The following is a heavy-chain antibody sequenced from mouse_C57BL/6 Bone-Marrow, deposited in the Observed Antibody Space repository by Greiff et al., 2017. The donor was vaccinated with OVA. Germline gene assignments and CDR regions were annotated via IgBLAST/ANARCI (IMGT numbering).Heavy chain of an antibody. J-gene: IGHJ2*01. CDR1: GYTFTSYW. CDR2: IDPSDSYT. D-gene: IGHD2-14*01. V-gene: IGHV1-50*01. Sequence: QVQLKQPGAELVKPGASVKLSCKASGYTFTSYWMQWVKQRPGQGLEWIGEIDPSDSYTNYNQKFKGKATVTVDTSSSTAYLQLSSLTSEDSAVYYCSRVRQYSYWGQGTTLTVSS. CDR3: SRVRQYSY.